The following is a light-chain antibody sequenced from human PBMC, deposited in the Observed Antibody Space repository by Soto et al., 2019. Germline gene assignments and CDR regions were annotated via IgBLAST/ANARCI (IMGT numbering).Light chain of an antibody. CDR2: GAS. Sequence: EIVLTQSPGTLSLSPGERVTLSCGASQSVPANYLAWYQQKPGQAPRLVIYGASNRATGIPDRFSGSVSGTDFTVTVSRLEPEDFAMYFCLQYGTPWWTFGQGARVEIK. V-gene: IGKV3-20*01. CDR1: QSVPANY. J-gene: IGKJ1*01. CDR3: LQYGTPWWT.